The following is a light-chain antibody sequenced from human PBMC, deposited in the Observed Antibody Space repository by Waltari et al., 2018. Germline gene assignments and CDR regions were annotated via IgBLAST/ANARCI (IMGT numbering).Light chain of an antibody. CDR2: DAS. CDR1: HDISNY. J-gene: IGKJ5*01. CDR3: QQYDNLPIT. Sequence: DIQMTQSPSSLSASVGDRVTIPCQASHDISNYLKWYQQKPGKAPKLLIYDASNLETGVPSRFSGSGSGTDFTFTISSLQPEDIATYYCQQYDNLPITFGQGTRLEIK. V-gene: IGKV1-33*01.